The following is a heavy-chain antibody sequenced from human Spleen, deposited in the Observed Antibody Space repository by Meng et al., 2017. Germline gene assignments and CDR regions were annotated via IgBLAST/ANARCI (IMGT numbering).Heavy chain of an antibody. D-gene: IGHD2-8*01. CDR3: ARGGHCINRICYMGTNWFDP. V-gene: IGHV4-34*01. CDR2: INHSGST. CDR1: GGSFSGYY. J-gene: IGHJ5*02. Sequence: QGQLNQWGVGLLMPSETLALTCAVYGGSFSGYYWSWIRQPPGKGLEWIGEINHSGSTNYNPSLKSRVAISVDTSKNQFSLKLSSVTAADTAVYYCARGGHCINRICYMGTNWFDPWGQGTLVTVSS.